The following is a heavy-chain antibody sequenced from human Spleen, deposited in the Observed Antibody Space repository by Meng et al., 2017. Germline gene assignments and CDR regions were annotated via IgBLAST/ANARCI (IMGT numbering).Heavy chain of an antibody. V-gene: IGHV4-34*01. J-gene: IGHJ4*02. CDR1: GGSLSGYY. Sequence: SQTLSLTCAVYGGSLSGYYWGWIRQPPGKGLEWIGTIYYSGSTYYNPSLKSRVTISVDTSKNQFSLKLSSVTAADTAVYYCARAVLTGYYLYYFDYWGQGTLVTVSS. D-gene: IGHD3-9*01. CDR3: ARAVLTGYYLYYFDY. CDR2: IYYSGST.